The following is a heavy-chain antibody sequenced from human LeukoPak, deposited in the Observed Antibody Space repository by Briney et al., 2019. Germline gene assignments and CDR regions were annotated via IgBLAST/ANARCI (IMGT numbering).Heavy chain of an antibody. Sequence: PGGSLRLSCAASGFSFSDYWMDWVRQSPGKGMEWVANINQDGSEGYYADSVKGRFTISKDNAKNSLYLQMNKLRAEDTAVYYSSRSLDYWGQGALVTVSS. CDR3: SRSLDY. V-gene: IGHV3-7*01. J-gene: IGHJ4*02. CDR1: GFSFSDYW. CDR2: INQDGSEG.